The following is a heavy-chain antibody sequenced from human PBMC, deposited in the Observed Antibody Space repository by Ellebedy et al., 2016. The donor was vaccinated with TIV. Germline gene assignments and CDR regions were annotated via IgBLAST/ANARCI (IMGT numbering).Heavy chain of an antibody. V-gene: IGHV4-59*01. D-gene: IGHD1-1*01. Sequence: MPSETLSLTCTVSGGSISSYYWNWIRQPPGKGLEWIGYMYYSGSTNYNPSLKSLVTISVDTSKNQFSLKLSSVTAADTAVYYCARDHTYPDSTGTRYYYYGMDVWGQGTTVTVSS. J-gene: IGHJ6*01. CDR1: GGSISSYY. CDR3: ARDHTYPDSTGTRYYYYGMDV. CDR2: MYYSGST.